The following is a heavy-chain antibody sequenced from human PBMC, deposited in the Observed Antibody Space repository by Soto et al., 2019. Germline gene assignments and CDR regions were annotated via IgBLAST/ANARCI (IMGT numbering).Heavy chain of an antibody. CDR1: GFTFSDYP. D-gene: IGHD1-26*01. CDR2: ISYDGRVK. CDR3: ARDFIVGAPDSFDY. Sequence: QVQLVESGGGVVQPGRSLSLSCAASGFTFSDYPMHWVRQAPGKGLEWVAVISYDGRVKYYVDSVKGRFTISRDDSKNTLYLQMNRLRVDDTAVYYCARDFIVGAPDSFDYWGQGTLVTVSS. J-gene: IGHJ4*02. V-gene: IGHV3-30*04.